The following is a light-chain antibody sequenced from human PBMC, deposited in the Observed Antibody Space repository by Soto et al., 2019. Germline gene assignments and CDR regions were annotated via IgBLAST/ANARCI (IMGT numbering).Light chain of an antibody. V-gene: IGKV3-20*01. Sequence: DMVLTQSPGTLSLSPGERATLSCRASQSVSSSYLAWYQQKPGQAPRLLIYGASIRATGIPDRFSGSGSGTDFTLTLSRLEPEDFAVYYCQQYGSSPLTFGGGTKVEIK. CDR2: GAS. J-gene: IGKJ4*01. CDR3: QQYGSSPLT. CDR1: QSVSSSY.